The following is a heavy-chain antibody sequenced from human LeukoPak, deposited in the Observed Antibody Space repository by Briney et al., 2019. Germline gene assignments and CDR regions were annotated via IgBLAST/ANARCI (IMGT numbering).Heavy chain of an antibody. J-gene: IGHJ4*02. V-gene: IGHV3-23*01. D-gene: IGHD2-21*02. CDR2: ISGSGDST. CDR3: ASEAYCGGDCYEVFDS. CDR1: GFTFSSYA. Sequence: PGGSLRLSCAASGFTFSSYAVTWVRQAPGKGLEWVSAISGSGDSTYYADSVKGRFTISRDNSKNTLYLQMNSLRAEDTAVYYCASEAYCGGDCYEVFDSWGQGTLVTVSP.